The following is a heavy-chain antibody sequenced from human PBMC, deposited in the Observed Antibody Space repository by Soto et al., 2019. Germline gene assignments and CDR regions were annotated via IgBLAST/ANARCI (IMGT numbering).Heavy chain of an antibody. Sequence: GESLKISCKGSGYSFTSYWIGWVRQMHGKGLEWMGIIYPGDSDTRYSPSFQGQVTISADKTISTASLKWSRLKASATALYSCARLGESCSGGRCYYSYYGMDVWGQGTTVTVSS. J-gene: IGHJ6*02. D-gene: IGHD2-15*01. CDR2: IYPGDSDT. CDR3: ARLGESCSGGRCYYSYYGMDV. V-gene: IGHV5-51*01. CDR1: GYSFTSYW.